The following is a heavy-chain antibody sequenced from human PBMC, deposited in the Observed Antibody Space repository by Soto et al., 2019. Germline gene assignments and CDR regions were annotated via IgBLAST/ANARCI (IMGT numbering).Heavy chain of an antibody. CDR3: ARSVGVTTLSYLDY. D-gene: IGHD1-26*01. V-gene: IGHV1-69*13. CDR2: IIPMFGTA. CDR1: GGTFSSYA. Sequence: SVKVSCKASGGTFSSYAISWVRQAPGQGLEWMGGIIPMFGTATHTQNFQGRLTITADESTSTAYMELSSLRSEDTAVYFCARSVGVTTLSYLDYWGQGTLVTVSS. J-gene: IGHJ4*02.